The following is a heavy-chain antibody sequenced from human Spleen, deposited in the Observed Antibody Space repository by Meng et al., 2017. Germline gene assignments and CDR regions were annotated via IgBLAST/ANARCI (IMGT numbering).Heavy chain of an antibody. CDR3: ASYNSGWPQFDS. Sequence: QVQLQQWGAGLFKPSETLSLTCVVSGGSFSDYYWSWIRQPPGKGLEWIGEINHSGSTNYNPSLESRATISVDTSQNNLSLKLSSVTAADSAVYYCASYNSGWPQFDSWGQGTLVTVSS. CDR1: GGSFSDYY. J-gene: IGHJ4*02. D-gene: IGHD6-19*01. CDR2: INHSGST. V-gene: IGHV4-34*01.